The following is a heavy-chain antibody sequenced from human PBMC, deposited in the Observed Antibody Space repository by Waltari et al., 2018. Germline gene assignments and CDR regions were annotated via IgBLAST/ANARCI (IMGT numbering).Heavy chain of an antibody. CDR3: AVLRFLRWFVDY. CDR2: IYDGDTK. Sequence: DVQLVETGGGLIQPGGSLRLSCAASGFTVNNNYMGWVRQAPGRGLAWVSFIYDGDTKFYADSVKGRFTVSTDASKNTLFLQMNSLRADDTAVYYCAVLRFLRWFVDYWGQGLPVTVSS. V-gene: IGHV3-53*02. CDR1: GFTVNNNY. J-gene: IGHJ4*02. D-gene: IGHD3-3*01.